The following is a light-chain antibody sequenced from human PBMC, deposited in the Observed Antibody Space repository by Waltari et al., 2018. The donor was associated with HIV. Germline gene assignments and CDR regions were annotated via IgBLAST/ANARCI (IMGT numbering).Light chain of an antibody. Sequence: HSVLTQPPSVSGAPGQRVTISCTGRSSNIGAGYDVHWYPQLPGTAPKLLSYGNSNRPSGVPDRFSGSKSGTSASLAITGLQAEDEADYYCQSYDSSLSGSVFGTGTKVTVL. CDR1: SSNIGAGYD. CDR2: GNS. V-gene: IGLV1-40*01. CDR3: QSYDSSLSGSV. J-gene: IGLJ1*01.